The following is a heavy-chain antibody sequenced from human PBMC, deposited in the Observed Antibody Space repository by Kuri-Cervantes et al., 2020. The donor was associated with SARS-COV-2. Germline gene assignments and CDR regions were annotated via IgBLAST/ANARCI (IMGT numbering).Heavy chain of an antibody. V-gene: IGHV1-46*01. CDR2: INPSGGST. Sequence: ASVKVSCKASGYTFTSYYMHWVRQAPGQGLEWMGIINPSGGSTSYAQKFQGRVTITADKSTSTAYMELSSLRSEDTAVYYCARELIGAAMVYWFDPWGQGILVTVSS. J-gene: IGHJ5*02. CDR3: ARELIGAAMVYWFDP. CDR1: GYTFTSYY. D-gene: IGHD5-18*01.